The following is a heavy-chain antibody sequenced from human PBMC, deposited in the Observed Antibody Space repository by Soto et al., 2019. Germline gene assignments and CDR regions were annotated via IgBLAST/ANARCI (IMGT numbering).Heavy chain of an antibody. Sequence: GGSLRLSCAASGFTFDDYAMHWVRQAPGKGLEWVSGISWNSGSIGYADSVKGRFTISRDNAKNSLYLQMNSLRAEDTALYYCAKGSRYFDWLFPQGEYFQHWGQGTPVPVSS. CDR3: AKGSRYFDWLFPQGEYFQH. D-gene: IGHD3-9*01. CDR2: ISWNSGSI. CDR1: GFTFDDYA. V-gene: IGHV3-9*01. J-gene: IGHJ1*01.